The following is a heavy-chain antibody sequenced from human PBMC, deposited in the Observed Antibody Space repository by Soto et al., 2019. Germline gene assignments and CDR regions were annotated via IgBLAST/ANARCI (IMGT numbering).Heavy chain of an antibody. CDR1: GGVLSSYT. CDR2: IVPRFGTT. CDR3: ARDDYTDYGLDY. J-gene: IGHJ4*02. Sequence: QVQVVQSGAEVKKPGSSVKVSCKAPGGVLSSYTLNWVRQAPGQGLEWMGGIVPRFGTTTYAQKFQGRVTITADLSTTTAYMELSSLRSDDTAVYYCARDDYTDYGLDYWGQGTLVTVSS. D-gene: IGHD4-17*01. V-gene: IGHV1-69*01.